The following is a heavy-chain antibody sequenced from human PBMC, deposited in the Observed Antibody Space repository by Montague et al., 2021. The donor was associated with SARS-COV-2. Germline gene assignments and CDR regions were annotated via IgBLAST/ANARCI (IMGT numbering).Heavy chain of an antibody. V-gene: IGHV4-34*01. Sequence: SETLSLTCAVYGGSFSDYQWTWIRQSPGKGLEWIGQINDSGTTKYNPSLKSRVTLSVDPSKNQFSLKLTSVTAADTAVYYCARGAPGTWGQGTRVTVSS. J-gene: IGHJ5*02. CDR2: INDSGTT. CDR1: GGSFSDYQ. CDR3: ARGAPGT. D-gene: IGHD6-13*01.